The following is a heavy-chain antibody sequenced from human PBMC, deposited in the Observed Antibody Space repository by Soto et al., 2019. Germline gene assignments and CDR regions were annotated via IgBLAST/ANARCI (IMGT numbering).Heavy chain of an antibody. V-gene: IGHV4-34*01. CDR1: GGSFSGYY. CDR3: ARQEVPQWFTRGYYGMDV. D-gene: IGHD2-2*01. J-gene: IGHJ6*02. CDR2: INHRGNT. Sequence: SETLSLTCAVYGGSFSGYYWTWIRQPPGKGLEWIGEINHRGNTNYNPSLKSRVTISVDTSKNQFSLKLTSVTAADTAVYYCARQEVPQWFTRGYYGMDVWDQGTTVTVSS.